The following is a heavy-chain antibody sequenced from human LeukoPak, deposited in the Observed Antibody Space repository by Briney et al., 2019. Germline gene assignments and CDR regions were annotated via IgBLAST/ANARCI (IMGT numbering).Heavy chain of an antibody. V-gene: IGHV4-39*01. Sequence: PSETLSLTCTVSGGSISSGSYYWGWLRQPPGKGLEWVGSIYYSGSTYYNPSLKSRVTISVHTSNNQFSPKLSSVPAADTAVYYCARQITVTTSGGDAFDLWGQGTMVTVSS. D-gene: IGHD4-17*01. CDR2: IYYSGST. J-gene: IGHJ3*01. CDR3: ARQITVTTSGGDAFDL. CDR1: GGSISSGSYY.